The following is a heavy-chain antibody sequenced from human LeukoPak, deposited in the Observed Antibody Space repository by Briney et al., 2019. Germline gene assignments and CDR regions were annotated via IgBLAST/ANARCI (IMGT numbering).Heavy chain of an antibody. D-gene: IGHD6-19*01. CDR2: IYSGGST. Sequence: PGGSLRLSCAASGFTVSSNYMSWVRQAPGKGLEWVSVIYSGGSTYHADSVKGRFTISRDNSKNTLYLQMNSLRAEDTAVYYCARDSPSRGWPLDYWGQGTPVTVSS. V-gene: IGHV3-66*02. CDR3: ARDSPSRGWPLDY. CDR1: GFTVSSNY. J-gene: IGHJ4*02.